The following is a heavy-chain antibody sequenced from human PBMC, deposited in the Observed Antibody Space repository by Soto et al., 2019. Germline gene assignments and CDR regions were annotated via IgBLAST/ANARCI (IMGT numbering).Heavy chain of an antibody. CDR2: IYYSGSS. V-gene: IGHV4-59*01. CDR1: GGSISGYY. Sequence: SETLSLTCTVSGGSISGYYWSWIRQPPRKGLEWIGYIYYSGSSNYNPALKSRVTISLDTSKNQFSLRLRSVTAADTAVYSCARARYAGSGYYYFDYWGQGTLVTVSS. J-gene: IGHJ4*02. D-gene: IGHD3-22*01. CDR3: ARARYAGSGYYYFDY.